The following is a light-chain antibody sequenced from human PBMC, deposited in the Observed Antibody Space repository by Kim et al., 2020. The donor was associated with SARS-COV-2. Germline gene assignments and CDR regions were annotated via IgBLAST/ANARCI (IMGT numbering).Light chain of an antibody. V-gene: IGLV3-1*01. J-gene: IGLJ2*01. CDR3: QAWDSSIVL. CDR2: RDT. Sequence: SESPGQTASITCSGDKLGDKYACWYQQKPGQSPVLVIYRDTKRPSGIPERFSGSNSGNTATLTISGTQAMDEADYYCQAWDSSIVLFGGGTQLTVL. CDR1: KLGDKY.